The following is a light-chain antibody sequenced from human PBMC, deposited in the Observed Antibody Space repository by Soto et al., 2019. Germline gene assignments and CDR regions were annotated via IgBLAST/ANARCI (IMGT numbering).Light chain of an antibody. CDR3: QLYGRSSQ. CDR2: ASS. CDR1: QSRGSNF. V-gene: IGKV3-20*01. Sequence: EIVLTQSPGTLSLSPGERATLSCKTSQSRGSNFLAWYQHKPGQAPRLLIYASSNGTTRIPDRFSGSAAGTDITLTITIPVSEFVAVYSCQLYGRSSQFGQGTRLEIK. J-gene: IGKJ5*01.